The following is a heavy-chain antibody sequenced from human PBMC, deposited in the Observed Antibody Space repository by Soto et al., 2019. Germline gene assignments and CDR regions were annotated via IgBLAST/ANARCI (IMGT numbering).Heavy chain of an antibody. D-gene: IGHD2-8*01. J-gene: IGHJ6*02. CDR3: ARGHSTDCSNGVCSFFYNHGMDV. CDR2: INPKSGGT. Sequence: ASVKVSCKASGYSFTDYHIHWVRQAPGQGLEWLGRINPKSGGTSTAQKFQGWVTMTRDRSISTVYMELTRLGSDDTAVYFCARGHSTDCSNGVCSFFYNHGMDVCG. V-gene: IGHV1-2*04. CDR1: GYSFTDYH.